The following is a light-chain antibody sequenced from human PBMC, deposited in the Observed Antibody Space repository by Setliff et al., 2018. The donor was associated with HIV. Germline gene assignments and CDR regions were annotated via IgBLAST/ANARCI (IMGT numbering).Light chain of an antibody. CDR3: RVWDSTSDQYV. CDR1: NIGSKS. Sequence: SYELAQPPSVSVAPGKTARITRGGNNIGSKSVHWYQQKPGQAPILVIYYDSDRPSGIPERFSGSNSGNTATLTISRVEAGDEADYYCRVWDSTSDQYVFGTGTKVTVL. V-gene: IGLV3-21*04. J-gene: IGLJ1*01. CDR2: YDS.